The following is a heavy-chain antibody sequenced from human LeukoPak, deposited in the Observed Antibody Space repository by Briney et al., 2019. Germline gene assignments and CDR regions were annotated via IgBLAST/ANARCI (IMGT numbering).Heavy chain of an antibody. V-gene: IGHV3-53*01. CDR1: GFTVSSND. J-gene: IGHJ3*02. CDR2: IHSGGST. CDR3: ARGGLFDAFDI. Sequence: QPGGSLRLSCAASGFTVSSNDMSWVRQAPGKGLEGVSVIHSGGSTYYADSVKGRFTISRDNSKNTLYLQMNSLRAEDTAVYYCARGGLFDAFDIWGQGTMVTVSS. D-gene: IGHD2-21*01.